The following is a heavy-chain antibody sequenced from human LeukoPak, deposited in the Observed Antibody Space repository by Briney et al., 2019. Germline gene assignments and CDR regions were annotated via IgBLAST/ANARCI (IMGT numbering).Heavy chain of an antibody. CDR2: IYYSGST. V-gene: IGHV4-59*01. Sequence: SETLSLTCTVSGGSISSYYWSWIRQPPGKGLEWIGYIYYSGSTNYNPSLKSRVTISVDTSKNQFSLKLSSVTAADTAVYYCARSPRVGYSYGIFDYWGQGTLVTVSS. CDR3: ARSPRVGYSYGIFDY. J-gene: IGHJ4*02. CDR1: GGSISSYY. D-gene: IGHD5-18*01.